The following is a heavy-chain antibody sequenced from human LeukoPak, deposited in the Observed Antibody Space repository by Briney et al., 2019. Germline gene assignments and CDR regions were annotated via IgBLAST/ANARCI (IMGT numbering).Heavy chain of an antibody. Sequence: GGSLRLSCAASGFTFDDYAMHWVRQAPGKGLEWVSGISWNSGSIVYADSVKGRFTISRDNAKNSLYLQMNSLRAEDTALYYCAKVAVAGTGGFDYWGQGTLVTVSS. J-gene: IGHJ4*02. CDR3: AKVAVAGTGGFDY. V-gene: IGHV3-9*01. CDR1: GFTFDDYA. D-gene: IGHD6-19*01. CDR2: ISWNSGSI.